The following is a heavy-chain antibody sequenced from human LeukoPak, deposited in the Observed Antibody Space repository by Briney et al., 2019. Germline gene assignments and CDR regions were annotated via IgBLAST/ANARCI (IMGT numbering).Heavy chain of an antibody. CDR2: ISYDGSNK. V-gene: IGHV3-30*18. CDR3: AKGLGAAAGTGVDY. CDR1: GFTFSSYG. Sequence: GRSLRLSCATSGFTFSSYGMHWVRQAPGKGLEWVAVISYDGSNKYYADSVKGRFTISRDNSKNMLYLQMNSLRAEDTAVYYCAKGLGAAAGTGVDYWGQGTLVTVSS. J-gene: IGHJ4*02. D-gene: IGHD6-13*01.